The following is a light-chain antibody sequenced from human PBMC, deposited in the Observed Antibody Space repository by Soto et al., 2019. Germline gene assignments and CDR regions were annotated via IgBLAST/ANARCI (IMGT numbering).Light chain of an antibody. V-gene: IGKV1-39*01. Sequence: IHIAQSPSCLCAAVGDSVTITCRAGQDIFSSLNWYQHKPGKAPKLLIYAASNLQTGVPSRFSGSGSGTDFTLTISSLQPEDFATYYCQQSYNSPPITFGQGTRLEIK. CDR2: AAS. CDR1: QDIFSS. CDR3: QQSYNSPPIT. J-gene: IGKJ5*01.